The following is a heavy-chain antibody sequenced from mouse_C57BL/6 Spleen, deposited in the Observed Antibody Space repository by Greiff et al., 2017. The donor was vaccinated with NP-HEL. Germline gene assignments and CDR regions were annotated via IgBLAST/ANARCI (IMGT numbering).Heavy chain of an antibody. CDR1: GYTFTSYW. Sequence: VQLQQPGAELVKPGASVKLSCKASGYTFTSYWMHWVKQRPGQGLEWIGMIHPNSGSTNYNEKFKSKATLTVDKSSSTAYMQLSSLTSEDSAVYYCARKGGYPYWYFDVWGTGTTVTVSS. J-gene: IGHJ1*03. CDR2: IHPNSGST. V-gene: IGHV1-64*01. CDR3: ARKGGYPYWYFDV. D-gene: IGHD2-2*01.